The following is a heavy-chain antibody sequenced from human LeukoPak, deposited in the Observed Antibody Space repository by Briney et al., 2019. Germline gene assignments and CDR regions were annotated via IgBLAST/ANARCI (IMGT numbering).Heavy chain of an antibody. J-gene: IGHJ3*02. CDR1: GGSISSYY. Sequence: PSETLSLTCTVSGGSISSYYWSWIRQHPGKGLEWIGYIYYSVSTYYNPSLKSRVTISVDTSKNQFSLKLSSVTAADTAVYYCARGRFLDAFDIWGQGAMVTVSS. CDR3: ARGRFLDAFDI. D-gene: IGHD3-3*01. V-gene: IGHV4-59*06. CDR2: IYYSVST.